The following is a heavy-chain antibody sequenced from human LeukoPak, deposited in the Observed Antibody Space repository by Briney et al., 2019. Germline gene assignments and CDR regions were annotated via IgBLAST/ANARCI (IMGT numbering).Heavy chain of an antibody. D-gene: IGHD3-22*01. CDR2: ISRDGNIK. CDR3: ARAKYYDSRGYSVREAYDI. Sequence: PGGSLRLSCTASGYTFSSYTMHWVRRAPGKGLEWVAVISRDGNIKYHADSMKDRFTISRDNSRNTLYLQMNNLRPEDTAVYSCARAKYYDSRGYSVREAYDIWGQGTMVTVSS. V-gene: IGHV3-30*04. CDR1: GYTFSSYT. J-gene: IGHJ3*02.